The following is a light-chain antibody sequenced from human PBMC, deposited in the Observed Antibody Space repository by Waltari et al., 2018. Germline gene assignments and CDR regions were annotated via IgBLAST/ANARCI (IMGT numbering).Light chain of an antibody. J-gene: IGKJ2*01. CDR3: HQYNDWPHT. CDR1: QSVSSY. CDR2: GAS. Sequence: EIVMTQSPATLSVSPGERAIFSCRASQSVSSYFDWYQQKPGQAPRLLIYGASTRATGIPARSSGSGSGTEFTLTISSLQSEDFAVYYCHQYNDWPHTFGQGTKLEIK. V-gene: IGKV3-15*01.